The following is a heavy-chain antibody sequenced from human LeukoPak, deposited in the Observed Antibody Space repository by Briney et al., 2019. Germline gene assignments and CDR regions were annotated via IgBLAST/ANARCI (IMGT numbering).Heavy chain of an antibody. CDR1: GGSFSGYY. CDR2: INHSGST. D-gene: IGHD3-16*01. Sequence: SETLSLTCAVYGGSFSGYYWSWIRRPPGKGLEWIGEINHSGSTNYNPSLKSRVTISVDTSKNQFSLKLSSVTAADTAVYYCARAILWWTRERFYYFDYWGQGTLVTVSS. J-gene: IGHJ4*02. V-gene: IGHV4-34*01. CDR3: ARAILWWTRERFYYFDY.